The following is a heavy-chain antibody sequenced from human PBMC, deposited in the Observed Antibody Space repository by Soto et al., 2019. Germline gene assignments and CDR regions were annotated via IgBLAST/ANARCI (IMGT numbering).Heavy chain of an antibody. CDR3: AKSGGYDYIWGSYRFLYFDY. D-gene: IGHD3-16*02. CDR1: GFTFDDYA. V-gene: IGHV3-9*01. CDR2: ISWNSGSI. J-gene: IGHJ4*02. Sequence: GGSLRLSCAASGFTFDDYAMHWVRQAPGKGLEWVSGISWNSGSIGYADSVKGRFTISRDNAKNSLYLQMNSLRAEDTALYYCAKSGGYDYIWGSYRFLYFDYWGQGTLVTVSS.